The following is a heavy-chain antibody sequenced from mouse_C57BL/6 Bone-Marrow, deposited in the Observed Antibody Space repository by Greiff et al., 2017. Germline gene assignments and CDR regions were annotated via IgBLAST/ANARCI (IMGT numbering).Heavy chain of an antibody. Sequence: EVLLVESGGGLVQPGGSLSLSCAASGFTFTDYYMSWVRQPPGKALEWLGFIRNKANGYTTEYSASVKGRFTISRDNSQSILDLQMNALRAEDSATYYCARDKGDRGYAMDDWGQGTSVTVSS. CDR2: IRNKANGYTT. J-gene: IGHJ4*01. V-gene: IGHV7-3*01. CDR3: ARDKGDRGYAMDD. D-gene: IGHD2-14*01. CDR1: GFTFTDYY.